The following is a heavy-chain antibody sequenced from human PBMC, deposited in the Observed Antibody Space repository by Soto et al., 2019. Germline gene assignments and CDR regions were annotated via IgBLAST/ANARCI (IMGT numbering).Heavy chain of an antibody. V-gene: IGHV4-59*01. J-gene: IGHJ6*02. Sequence: NPSETLSLTCSVSGGYISRYHWSWIRQPPGKGLEWIGHVYDSGSYDRNPSLKSRVTIFVDTSKNQISLKLSSVTAADTAVYYCARDVPVSEGPYYHGMDVWGRGTTVTVSS. CDR1: GGYISRYH. D-gene: IGHD3-10*01. CDR3: ARDVPVSEGPYYHGMDV. CDR2: VYDSGSY.